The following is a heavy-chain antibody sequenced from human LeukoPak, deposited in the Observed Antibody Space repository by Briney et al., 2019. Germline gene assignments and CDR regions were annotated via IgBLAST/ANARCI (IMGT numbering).Heavy chain of an antibody. D-gene: IGHD3-3*01. J-gene: IGHJ4*02. CDR2: INHSGST. CDR1: GGSFSGYY. CDR3: ASFTTIFGVVAYFDY. V-gene: IGHV4-34*01. Sequence: SETLSLTCAVYGGSFSGYYWSWIRQPPGKGLEWIGEINHSGSTNYNPSLKSRVTVSVDTSKNQFSLKLSSVTAADTAVYYCASFTTIFGVVAYFDYWGQGTLVTVSS.